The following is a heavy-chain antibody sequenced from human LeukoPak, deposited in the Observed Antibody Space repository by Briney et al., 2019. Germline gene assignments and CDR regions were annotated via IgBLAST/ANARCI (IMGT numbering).Heavy chain of an antibody. V-gene: IGHV4-4*09. CDR3: ARRRTDGFFDY. D-gene: IGHD3/OR15-3a*01. CDR2: IHSSGST. J-gene: IGHJ4*02. CDR1: GGSISGYY. Sequence: SETLSLTCSVSGGSISGYYWSRVRQPPGKGLEWIGNIHSSGSTSYNPSLKSRVTISVDTSKSQFSLKLSSVTAADTAVFYCARRRTDGFFDYWGQGILVTVSS.